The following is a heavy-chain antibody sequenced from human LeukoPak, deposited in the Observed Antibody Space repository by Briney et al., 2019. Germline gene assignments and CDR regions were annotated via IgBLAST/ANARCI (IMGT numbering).Heavy chain of an antibody. Sequence: ASVKVSCKASGYTFTGYYMHWVRQAPGEGLEWMGWINPNSGGPNYAQKFQGRVTMTRDTSISTAYMQLSRLSSDDTAVYYCARVDDRGHYYDSSGPRKLFDYWGQGTLVTVSS. V-gene: IGHV1-2*02. CDR1: GYTFTGYY. D-gene: IGHD3-22*01. J-gene: IGHJ4*02. CDR3: ARVDDRGHYYDSSGPRKLFDY. CDR2: INPNSGGP.